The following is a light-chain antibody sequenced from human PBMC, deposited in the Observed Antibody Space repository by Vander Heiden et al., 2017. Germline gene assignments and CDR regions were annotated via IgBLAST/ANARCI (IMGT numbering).Light chain of an antibody. CDR2: EVS. V-gene: IGLV2-8*01. J-gene: IGLJ3*02. CDR3: SSYAGSNTWV. CDR1: SSDVGGYNY. Sequence: QSALTQPPSASGSPGQSVTISCTGTSSDVGGYNYVSWYQQHPDKAPNLIIYEVSKRPSGVPDRFSGSKSGNTASLTVSGLQAEDDADYYCSSYAGSNTWVFGGGTKLTVL.